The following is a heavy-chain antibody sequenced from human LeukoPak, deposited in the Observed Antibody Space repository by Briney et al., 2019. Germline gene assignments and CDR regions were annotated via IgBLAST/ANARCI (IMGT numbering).Heavy chain of an antibody. D-gene: IGHD2-8*01. Sequence: SVKVSCKASGGTFSSYAISWVRQAPGQGLEWMGVIIPIFGTANYAQKFQGRVTITADESTSTAYMELSSLRSEDTAVYYCARVGYCTNGVCSNWFDPWGQGTLVTVSS. CDR3: ARVGYCTNGVCSNWFDP. CDR2: IIPIFGTA. J-gene: IGHJ5*02. V-gene: IGHV1-69*01. CDR1: GGTFSSYA.